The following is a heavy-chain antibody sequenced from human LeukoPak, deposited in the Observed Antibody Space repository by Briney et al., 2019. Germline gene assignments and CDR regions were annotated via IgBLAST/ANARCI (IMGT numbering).Heavy chain of an antibody. Sequence: PSETLSLTCTVSGGSISSYYWSWIRQPPGTGLEWIGYVYYSGSTNYNPSLKSRVTISVNTSKNQFSLKLSSVTAADTAVYYCAREGIPTGDFDYWGQGTLVTVSS. CDR1: GGSISSYY. J-gene: IGHJ4*02. V-gene: IGHV4-59*01. D-gene: IGHD4-17*01. CDR3: AREGIPTGDFDY. CDR2: VYYSGST.